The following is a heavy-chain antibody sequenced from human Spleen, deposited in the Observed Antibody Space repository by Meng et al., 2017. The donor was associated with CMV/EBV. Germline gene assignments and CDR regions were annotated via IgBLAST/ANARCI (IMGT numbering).Heavy chain of an antibody. CDR2: INPNDGGA. CDR3: ASDFPSGAGSRDRY. CDR1: GYTFTGYY. J-gene: IGHJ4*02. D-gene: IGHD3-10*01. V-gene: IGHV1-2*06. Sequence: SGYTFTGYYIHWVRQAPGQGLEWMGRINPNDGGANSARKFQDRVTMTRDTSISTAYMVLSRLRSDDTAVYYCASDFPSGAGSRDRYWGQGTLVTVSS.